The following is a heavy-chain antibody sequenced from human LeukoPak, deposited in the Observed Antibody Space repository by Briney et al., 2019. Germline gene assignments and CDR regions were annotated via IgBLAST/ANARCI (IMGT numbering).Heavy chain of an antibody. CDR1: GFTFSSYW. J-gene: IGHJ6*02. V-gene: IGHV3-7*01. CDR2: IKQDGSEK. CDR3: ARPSGSRAAWYYGMDV. Sequence: GGSLRLSCAASGFTFSSYWMSWVRQAPGKGLEWVANIKQDGSEKYYVDSVKGRFTISRDNAKNSLYLQMNSLRAEDTAVYYCARPSGSRAAWYYGMDVWGQGTTVTVSS. D-gene: IGHD1-26*01.